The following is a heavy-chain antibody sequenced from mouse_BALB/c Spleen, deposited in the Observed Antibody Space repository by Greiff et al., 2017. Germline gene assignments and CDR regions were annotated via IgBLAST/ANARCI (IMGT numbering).Heavy chain of an antibody. CDR3: ALYYDYDVGFAY. D-gene: IGHD2-4*01. CDR2: ISYSGST. CDR1: GYSITSDYA. J-gene: IGHJ3*01. Sequence: DVQLQESGPGLVKPSQSLSLTCTVTGYSITSDYAWNWIRQFPGNKLEWMGYISYSGSTSYNPSLKSRISITRDTSKNQFFLQLNSVTTEDTATYYCALYYDYDVGFAYWGQGTLVTVSA. V-gene: IGHV3-2*02.